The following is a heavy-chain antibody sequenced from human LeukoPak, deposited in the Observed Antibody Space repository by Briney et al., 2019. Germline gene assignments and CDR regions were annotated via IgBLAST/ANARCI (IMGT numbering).Heavy chain of an antibody. J-gene: IGHJ4*02. CDR1: GYSFTSYW. V-gene: IGHV5-51*01. D-gene: IGHD6-13*01. CDR3: ARLRSSSWRDPFDY. Sequence: GESQQISCKGSGYSFTSYWIGWVRQIPGKGLEWMGSSYPGDSDTRYSPSFQGQVTISADKSISTAYLQWSSLKASDTAMYYCARLRSSSWRDPFDYWGQGTLVTVSS. CDR2: SYPGDSDT.